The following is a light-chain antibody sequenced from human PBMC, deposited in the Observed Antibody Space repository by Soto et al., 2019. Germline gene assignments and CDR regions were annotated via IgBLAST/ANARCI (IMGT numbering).Light chain of an antibody. J-gene: IGKJ2*01. CDR3: QHYHNWPRHT. CDR1: QSVSSD. Sequence: EIVMTQSPATVSVSPGERATLSCRASQSVSSDLAWYQQKPGQAPRLLLYGASTRATGIPARFSGSGSGTEFALPISSLQSEDFAVYYCQHYHNWPRHTFGQGTKLEIK. V-gene: IGKV3-15*01. CDR2: GAS.